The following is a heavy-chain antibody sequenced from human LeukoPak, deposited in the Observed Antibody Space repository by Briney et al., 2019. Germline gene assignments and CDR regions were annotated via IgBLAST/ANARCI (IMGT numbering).Heavy chain of an antibody. CDR1: GFTFSSYG. V-gene: IGHV3-66*01. J-gene: IGHJ3*02. CDR3: ARVGSYYDSTHDAFDI. Sequence: PGGSLRLSCAASGFTFSSYGMNWVRQAPGKGLEWVSVIYSGGSTYYADSVKSRFTISRDNSKNTLYLQMNSLRAEDTAVYYCARVGSYYDSTHDAFDIWGQGTMVTVSS. CDR2: IYSGGST. D-gene: IGHD3-22*01.